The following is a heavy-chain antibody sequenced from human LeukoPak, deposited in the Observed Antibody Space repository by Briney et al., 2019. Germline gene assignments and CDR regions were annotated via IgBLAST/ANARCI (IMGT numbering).Heavy chain of an antibody. Sequence: ASVNVSCKASGYTFTSYGIGWVRQAPGQGLEWMGWISAYNGNTNYAQKLQGRVTMTTDTSTSTAYMELRSLRSDDTAVYYCARDQISSSWYSDDYYYGMDVWGQGTTVTVSS. J-gene: IGHJ6*02. CDR3: ARDQISSSWYSDDYYYGMDV. CDR1: GYTFTSYG. V-gene: IGHV1-18*01. CDR2: ISAYNGNT. D-gene: IGHD6-13*01.